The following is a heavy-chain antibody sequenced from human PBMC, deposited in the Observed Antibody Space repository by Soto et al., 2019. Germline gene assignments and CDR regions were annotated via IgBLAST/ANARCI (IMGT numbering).Heavy chain of an antibody. V-gene: IGHV3-30*18. CDR3: AKDKSRYSSDYYFDY. CDR1: GFTFSSYG. Sequence: GGSLRLSCAASGFTFSSYGMHWVRQAPGKGLEWVAVISSDGSDKHYADSVKGRFTISRDNSKNTLYLQMNSLRAEDTAVYYCAKDKSRYSSDYYFDYWGQGTLVTVPQ. CDR2: ISSDGSDK. D-gene: IGHD6-19*01. J-gene: IGHJ4*02.